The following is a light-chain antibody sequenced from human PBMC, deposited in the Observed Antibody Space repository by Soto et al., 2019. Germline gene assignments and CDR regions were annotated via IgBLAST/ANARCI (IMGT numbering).Light chain of an antibody. J-gene: IGLJ2*01. CDR3: SSYTTTSTWV. CDR1: ITDVGSSNY. V-gene: IGLV2-14*01. CDR2: DVS. Sequence: QAVVTQPASVSGSPGQSITISCTGTITDVGSSNYVSWYKQHPGKAPKLMIYDVSNRPSGVSNRFSGSKSGNTASLTISGLQAEDEADYYCSSYTTTSTWVFGGGTKVTV.